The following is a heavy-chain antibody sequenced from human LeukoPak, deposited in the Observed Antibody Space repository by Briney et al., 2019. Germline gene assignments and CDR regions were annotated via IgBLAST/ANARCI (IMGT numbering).Heavy chain of an antibody. CDR3: AREVTEKAFDI. V-gene: IGHV1-2*02. D-gene: IGHD3-10*01. Sequence: ASVKVSCKASGYTFTGYYMHWVRQASGQGLEWMGWINPNSGGTNYAQKLQGRVTMTTDTSTSTAYMELRSLRSDDTAVYYCAREVTEKAFDIWGQGTMVTVSS. J-gene: IGHJ3*02. CDR2: INPNSGGT. CDR1: GYTFTGYY.